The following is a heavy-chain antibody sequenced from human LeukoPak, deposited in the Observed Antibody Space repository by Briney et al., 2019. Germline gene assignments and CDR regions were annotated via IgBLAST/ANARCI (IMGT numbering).Heavy chain of an antibody. CDR2: IRYDGSNK. CDR3: AKGSGYDSLGDYYYYMDV. D-gene: IGHD5-12*01. Sequence: GGSLRLSCAASGFTFSSYGMHWVRQAPGKGLEWVAFIRYDGSNKYYADSVKGRFTISRDNSKNTLYLQTNSLRAEDTAVYYCAKGSGYDSLGDYYYYMDVWGKGTTVTISS. J-gene: IGHJ6*03. CDR1: GFTFSSYG. V-gene: IGHV3-30*02.